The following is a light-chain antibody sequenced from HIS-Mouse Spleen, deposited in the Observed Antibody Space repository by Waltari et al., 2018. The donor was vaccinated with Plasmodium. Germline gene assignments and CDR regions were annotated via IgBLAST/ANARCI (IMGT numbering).Light chain of an antibody. CDR2: DVS. CDR1: SSDVGGYNY. Sequence: QSALTQPAPVSGSPGQSITISCTGTSSDVGGYNYVSWYQQHPGKAPKLMIYDVSNLPSGVPNRFSGSRSGNTASLTSSGLQAEDEADYYCSSYTSSSTLVFGGGTKLTVL. V-gene: IGLV2-14*03. J-gene: IGLJ2*01. CDR3: SSYTSSSTLV.